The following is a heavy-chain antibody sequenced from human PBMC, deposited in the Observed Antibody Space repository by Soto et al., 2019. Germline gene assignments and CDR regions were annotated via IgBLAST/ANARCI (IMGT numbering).Heavy chain of an antibody. V-gene: IGHV1-46*03. CDR3: ARVAVGSGSYYRWFDP. D-gene: IGHD3-10*01. CDR2: INPSGGST. CDR1: GYTFTSYY. Sequence: QVQLVQSGAEVKKPGASVKVSCKASGYTFTSYYMHWVRQAPGQGLEWMGIINPSGGSTSYAQKCQGRVTMARDTSTDTVYRELSSLRSEDTAVYYCARVAVGSGSYYRWFDPWGQGTLVTVSS. J-gene: IGHJ5*02.